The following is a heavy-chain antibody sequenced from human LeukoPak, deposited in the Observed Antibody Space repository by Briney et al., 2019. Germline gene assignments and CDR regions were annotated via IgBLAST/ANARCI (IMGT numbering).Heavy chain of an antibody. CDR1: GCTFSSYA. CDR2: IIPIFGTA. V-gene: IGHV1-69*05. J-gene: IGHJ4*02. D-gene: IGHD1-14*01. Sequence: ASVKVSRKASGCTFSSYAISWVRQAPGQGLEWMGGIIPIFGTANYAQKFQGRVTITTDESTSTAYMELSSLRSEDTAVYYCARGEPVGTTPSDYWGQGTLVTVSS. CDR3: ARGEPVGTTPSDY.